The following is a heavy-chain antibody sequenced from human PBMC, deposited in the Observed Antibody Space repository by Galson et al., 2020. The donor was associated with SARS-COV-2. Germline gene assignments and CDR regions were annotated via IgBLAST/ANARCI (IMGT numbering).Heavy chain of an antibody. CDR1: GFIFSDYA. V-gene: IGHV3-64D*06. J-gene: IGHJ5*02. CDR2: ISSNGETS. D-gene: IGHD2-2*01. CDR3: LSYSSTRQNH. Sequence: GESLKISCTASGFIFSDYAMHWVRQAPGKGLEYVSAISSNGETSFYADSLKGRFTIYRDNSKNMFYLQMTALRLEDTASYFCLSYSSTRQNHWGQGTRVTVSS.